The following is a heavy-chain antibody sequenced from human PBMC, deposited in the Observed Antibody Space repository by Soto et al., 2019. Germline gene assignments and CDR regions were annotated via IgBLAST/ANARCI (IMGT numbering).Heavy chain of an antibody. D-gene: IGHD3-3*01. Sequence: SVKVSCKASGFTFTSSAVQWVRQARGQRLEWIGWIVVGSGNTNYTQKFQERVTITRDMSTSTAYMELSSLRSEDTAVYYCAAPTTNYDFWSGYYPSFDYWGQGTLVTVSS. J-gene: IGHJ4*02. CDR3: AAPTTNYDFWSGYYPSFDY. CDR1: GFTFTSSA. V-gene: IGHV1-58*01. CDR2: IVVGSGNT.